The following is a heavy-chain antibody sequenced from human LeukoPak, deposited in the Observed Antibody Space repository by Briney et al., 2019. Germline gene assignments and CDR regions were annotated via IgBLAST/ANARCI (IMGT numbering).Heavy chain of an antibody. D-gene: IGHD4-17*01. J-gene: IGHJ4*02. Sequence: GGSLRLSCAASGSTFSSYAMSWVRQAPGKGLEWVSAISGSGGSTYYADSVKGRFTISRDNSKNTLYLQMNGLRAEDTAVYYCAKFGDQGPGYWGQGTLVTVSS. CDR2: ISGSGGST. CDR1: GSTFSSYA. V-gene: IGHV3-23*01. CDR3: AKFGDQGPGY.